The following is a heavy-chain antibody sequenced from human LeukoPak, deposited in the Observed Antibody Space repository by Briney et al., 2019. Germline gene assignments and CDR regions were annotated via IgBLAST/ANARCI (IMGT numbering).Heavy chain of an antibody. J-gene: IGHJ4*02. D-gene: IGHD6-19*01. CDR1: GGSISSSTFY. V-gene: IGHV4-39*01. CDR3: ARHRITLAATDY. Sequence: SETLSLTCTVSGGSISSSTFYWGWIRQSPGKGLEWNGRINHGGSADCSPSLKSRVTLSVDTSRNQFSLTLIFVTAADTAMYYCARHRITLAATDYWGQGALVIVSS. CDR2: INHGGSA.